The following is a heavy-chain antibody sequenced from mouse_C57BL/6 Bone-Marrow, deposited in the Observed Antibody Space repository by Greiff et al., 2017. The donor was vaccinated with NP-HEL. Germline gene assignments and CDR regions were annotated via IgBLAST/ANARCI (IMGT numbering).Heavy chain of an antibody. J-gene: IGHJ2*01. V-gene: IGHV1-76*01. D-gene: IGHD2-4*01. Sequence: VQLQQSGAELVRPGASVKLSCKASGYTFTDYYINWVKQRPGQGLEWIARIYPGSGNTYYNEKFKGKATLTAEKSSSTAYMQLSSLTSEDSAVYFCAREADYDYGDYWGQGTTLTVSS. CDR1: GYTFTDYY. CDR3: AREADYDYGDY. CDR2: IYPGSGNT.